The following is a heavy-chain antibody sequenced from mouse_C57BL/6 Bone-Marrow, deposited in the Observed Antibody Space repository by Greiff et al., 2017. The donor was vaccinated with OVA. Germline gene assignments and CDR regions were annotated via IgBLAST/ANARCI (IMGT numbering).Heavy chain of an antibody. Sequence: EVQLQQSGAELVRPGASVKLSCTASGFTIKDYYMHWVKQRPEQGLEWIGRIAPEDGDTEYAPKFQGKATMTADTSSNTAYLQLSSLTSEDTAVYYCTTWGNPYAMDYWGQGTSVTVSS. CDR1: GFTIKDYY. V-gene: IGHV14-1*01. CDR2: IAPEDGDT. J-gene: IGHJ4*01. D-gene: IGHD2-1*01. CDR3: TTWGNPYAMDY.